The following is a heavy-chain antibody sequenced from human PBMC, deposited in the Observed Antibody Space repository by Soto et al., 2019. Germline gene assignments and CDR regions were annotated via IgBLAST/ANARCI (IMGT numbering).Heavy chain of an antibody. CDR3: ARSFTIFGVVTPFDP. CDR2: IYPGDSDT. Sequence: PGASLKISCEGSGYSFTSYWIGWVRQMPGKGLEWMGIIYPGDSDTRYSPSFQGQVTISADKSISTAYLQWSSLKASDTAMYYCARSFTIFGVVTPFDPWGQGTLVTVSS. D-gene: IGHD3-3*01. V-gene: IGHV5-51*01. J-gene: IGHJ5*02. CDR1: GYSFTSYW.